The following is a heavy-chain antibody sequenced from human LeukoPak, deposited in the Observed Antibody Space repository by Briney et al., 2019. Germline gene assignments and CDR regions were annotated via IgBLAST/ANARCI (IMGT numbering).Heavy chain of an antibody. V-gene: IGHV1-8*01. CDR3: ARKVTAIRGDWFDP. CDR2: MNPNSGNT. Sequence: EASVKVSCMASGYTFTSYDINWVRQATGQGLEWMGWMNPNSGNTGYAQKFQGRVNMNRNTSISTAYMELSSLRSEDTAVYYCARKVTAIRGDWFDPWGQGTLVSVSS. CDR1: GYTFTSYD. D-gene: IGHD2-21*02. J-gene: IGHJ5*02.